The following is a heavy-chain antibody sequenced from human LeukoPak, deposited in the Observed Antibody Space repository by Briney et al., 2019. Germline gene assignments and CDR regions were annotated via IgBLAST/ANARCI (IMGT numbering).Heavy chain of an antibody. CDR3: ARVSRSGSGWEIYYYYYYMDV. CDR2: INPKSGGT. D-gene: IGHD6-19*01. V-gene: IGHV1-2*02. J-gene: IGHJ6*03. CDR1: GYSFTGHY. Sequence: ASVKVSCKASGYSFTGHYMHWVRQAPGQGLEWMGWINPKSGGTNYAQKFQGRVTMTRDTSISTAYMELSRLRSDDTAVYYCARVSRSGSGWEIYYYYYYMDVWGKGTTVTVSS.